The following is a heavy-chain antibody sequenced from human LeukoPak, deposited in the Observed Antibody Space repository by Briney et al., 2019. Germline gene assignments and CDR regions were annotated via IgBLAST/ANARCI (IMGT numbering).Heavy chain of an antibody. Sequence: GGSLRLSCAASGFTFSSYAMHWVRQAPGKGLEWVANIKQDGSEKYYVDSVEGRFTISRDNAKNSLYLQMNSLRAEDTAVYYCARHWGYLPWGQGTLVTVSS. CDR3: ARHWGYLP. CDR2: IKQDGSEK. J-gene: IGHJ5*02. D-gene: IGHD7-27*01. V-gene: IGHV3-7*01. CDR1: GFTFSSYA.